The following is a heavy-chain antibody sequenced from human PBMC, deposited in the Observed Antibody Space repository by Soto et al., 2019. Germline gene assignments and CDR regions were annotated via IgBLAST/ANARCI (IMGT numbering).Heavy chain of an antibody. CDR2: INHSGNT. CDR1: GVPFSGYY. CDR3: ANLIVFHSSYYHDY. Sequence: SETLSLTCAVYGVPFSGYYWSWIRQSPGKGLEWIGEINHSGNTNYNPSLKSRVTMLVDTSKNQFSLSLSSVTAADTAVYYCANLIVFHSSYYHDYWGHGTLVTVS. D-gene: IGHD1-26*01. J-gene: IGHJ4*01. V-gene: IGHV4-34*01.